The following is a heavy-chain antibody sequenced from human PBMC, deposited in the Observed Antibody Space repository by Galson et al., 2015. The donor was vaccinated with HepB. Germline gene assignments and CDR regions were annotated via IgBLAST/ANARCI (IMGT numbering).Heavy chain of an antibody. CDR1: GFTFSSYA. V-gene: IGHV3-23*01. CDR3: AKDLGAGGGSCFDY. Sequence: SLRLSCAASGFTFSSYAMSWVRQAPGKGLEWVSAISGNGVNTYYADSVKGRFTISRDNSKNTLYLQMNSLRADDTAIYYCAKDLGAGGGSCFDYWGQGALVTVSS. D-gene: IGHD2-15*01. CDR2: ISGNGVNT. J-gene: IGHJ4*02.